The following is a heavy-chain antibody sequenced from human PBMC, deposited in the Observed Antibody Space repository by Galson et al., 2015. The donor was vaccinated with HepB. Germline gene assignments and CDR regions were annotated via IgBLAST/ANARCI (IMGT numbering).Heavy chain of an antibody. J-gene: IGHJ4*02. Sequence: SLRLSCAASGFTFSSYSMNWVRQAPGKGLEWVSSISSSSSYIYYADSVKGRFTISRDNAKNSLYLQMNSLRAEDAAVYYCAREVGASTPFDYWGQGTLVTVSS. CDR1: GFTFSSYS. V-gene: IGHV3-21*01. D-gene: IGHD1-26*01. CDR3: AREVGASTPFDY. CDR2: ISSSSSYI.